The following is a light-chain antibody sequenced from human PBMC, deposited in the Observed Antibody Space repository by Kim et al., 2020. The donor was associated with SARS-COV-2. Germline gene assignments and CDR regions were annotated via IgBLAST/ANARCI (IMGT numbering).Light chain of an antibody. CDR2: AAS. J-gene: IGKJ4*01. Sequence: APGGERGTITVQESQSTSIYLNLYQQKTGKAPKRLIYAASSLESGGPSRFSGSGSGTDFTLTISSLQPEDVATYYCQQNDNLPRTFGGGTKVDIK. V-gene: IGKV1-33*01. CDR3: QQNDNLPRT. CDR1: QSTSIY.